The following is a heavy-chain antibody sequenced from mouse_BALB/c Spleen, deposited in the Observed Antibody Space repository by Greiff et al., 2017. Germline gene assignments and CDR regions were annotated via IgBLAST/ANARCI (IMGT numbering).Heavy chain of an antibody. Sequence: EVQRVESGGGLVKPGGSLKLSCAASGFTFSSYFMSWVRQTPEKRLELVAAINSNGGSTYYPDTVKGRFTISRDNAKNTLYLQMSSLKSEDTALYYCARRGPTMVTTRDAMDYWGQGTSVTVSS. CDR3: ARRGPTMVTTRDAMDY. CDR1: GFTFSSYF. J-gene: IGHJ4*01. D-gene: IGHD2-9*01. V-gene: IGHV5-6-2*01. CDR2: INSNGGST.